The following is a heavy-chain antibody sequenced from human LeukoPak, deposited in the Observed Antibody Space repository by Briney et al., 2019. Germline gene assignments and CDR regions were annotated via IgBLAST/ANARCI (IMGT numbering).Heavy chain of an antibody. V-gene: IGHV3-7*01. CDR3: ASDTYGDENY. Sequence: GGSLRLSCAASGFTFNRYWLSLVRQAPGKGLELVANIKQDGSQKYYVDSVKGRFTISRDNAKNSLYLQMNSLRAKDTAVYYCASDTYGDENYWGQGTLVTVSS. D-gene: IGHD4-17*01. J-gene: IGHJ4*02. CDR2: IKQDGSQK. CDR1: GFTFNRYW.